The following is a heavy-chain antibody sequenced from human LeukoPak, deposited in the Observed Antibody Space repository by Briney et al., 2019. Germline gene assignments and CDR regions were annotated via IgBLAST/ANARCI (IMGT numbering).Heavy chain of an antibody. CDR2: ITARGDGT. J-gene: IGHJ4*02. CDR3: ATVTIGRIQLWLIFSY. CDR1: EFTFRNYV. V-gene: IGHV3-23*01. Sequence: QPGGSLRLSCVASEFTFRNYVMSWVRQAPGKGLEWVSAITARGDGTNYADSVRGRFTISRDNSKNTLYLHLSSLRVEDTAVYYCATVTIGRIQLWLIFSYWGQGTLVTVSS. D-gene: IGHD5-18*01.